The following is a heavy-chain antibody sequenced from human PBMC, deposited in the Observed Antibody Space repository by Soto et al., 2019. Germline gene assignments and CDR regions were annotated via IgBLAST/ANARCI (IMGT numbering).Heavy chain of an antibody. Sequence: GESLKISCKGSGYIFTSYWIAWVRQIPGRGLEWMGIIYPSDSDTRYSPSFQGQVTISADKSISTAYLQWNSLKASDTAIYYCERLESHSARPGDWFDPWGQGTLVTVSS. V-gene: IGHV5-51*01. D-gene: IGHD1-26*01. J-gene: IGHJ5*02. CDR1: GYIFTSYW. CDR2: IYPSDSDT. CDR3: ERLESHSARPGDWFDP.